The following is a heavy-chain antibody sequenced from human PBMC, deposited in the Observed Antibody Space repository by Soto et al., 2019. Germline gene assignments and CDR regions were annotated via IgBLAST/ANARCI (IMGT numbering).Heavy chain of an antibody. Sequence: QVQLQQWGAGLLKPSETLSLTCAVYGGSFSGYYWSWIRQPPGKGLEWIGEINHSGSTNYNPSLNSRVTISVDTSKNQFSLKLSSVTAADTAVYYCARYAPNDYGDYGLDYWGQGTLVTVSS. CDR1: GGSFSGYY. V-gene: IGHV4-34*01. CDR3: ARYAPNDYGDYGLDY. J-gene: IGHJ4*02. D-gene: IGHD4-17*01. CDR2: INHSGST.